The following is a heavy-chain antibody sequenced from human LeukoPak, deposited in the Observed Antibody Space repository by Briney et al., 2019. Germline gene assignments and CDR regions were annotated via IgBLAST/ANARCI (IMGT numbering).Heavy chain of an antibody. D-gene: IGHD3-22*01. CDR1: GGSISSYY. CDR3: ARQRDRDSRFFGY. CDR2: IYSTGST. Sequence: SETLSLTCTVSGGSISSYYWSWIRQPPGRGLEWIGYIYSTGSTNYNPSLKSRVTISVDTSKNQFSLKLNSVTAADTAVYYCARQRDRDSRFFGYWGQGTLVTVSS. J-gene: IGHJ4*02. V-gene: IGHV4-59*08.